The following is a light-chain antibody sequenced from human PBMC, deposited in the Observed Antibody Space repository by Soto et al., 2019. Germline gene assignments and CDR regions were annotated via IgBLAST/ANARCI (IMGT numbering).Light chain of an antibody. J-gene: IGLJ2*01. V-gene: IGLV1-47*01. CDR1: SSNIGSNY. CDR3: AAWDDSLSAYVV. CDR2: RNN. Sequence: QSVLTQPPSASGTPGQRVTISCSGSSSNIGSNYVYWYQQFPGTAPKLLIYRNNQWPSGVPDRFSGSKSGTSASLAISGLRSEDEADYYCAAWDDSLSAYVVFGGGTKLTVL.